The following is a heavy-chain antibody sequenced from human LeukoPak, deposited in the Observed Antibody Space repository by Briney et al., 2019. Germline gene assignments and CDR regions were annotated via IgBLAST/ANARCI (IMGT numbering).Heavy chain of an antibody. Sequence: SETLSLTCAVSGGSISSSNWWSWVRQPPGKGLEWIGEIYHSGSTNYNPSLKSRVTISVDKSKNQFSLKLSSVTAADTAVYYCARDLACLAVAGCFVLWGQGTWSPSPQ. J-gene: IGHJ4*02. V-gene: IGHV4-4*02. CDR3: ARDLACLAVAGCFVL. D-gene: IGHD6-19*01. CDR1: GGSISSSNW. CDR2: IYHSGST.